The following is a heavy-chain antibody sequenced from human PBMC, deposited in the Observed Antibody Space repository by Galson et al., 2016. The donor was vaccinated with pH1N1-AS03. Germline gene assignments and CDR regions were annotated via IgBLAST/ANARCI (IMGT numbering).Heavy chain of an antibody. D-gene: IGHD2-15*01. CDR2: INPNTGGA. CDR1: GYTFTDYY. V-gene: IGHV1-2*02. J-gene: IGHJ6*02. CDR3: ARDGGFHYFGVGV. Sequence: SVKVSCKASGYTFTDYYIHWVRQAPGQGLEWMGWINPNTGGAKYARKFQGRVIMSRDASITTAYLELTSLTSDDKAVFYCARDGGFHYFGVGVWCQGTAVTVS.